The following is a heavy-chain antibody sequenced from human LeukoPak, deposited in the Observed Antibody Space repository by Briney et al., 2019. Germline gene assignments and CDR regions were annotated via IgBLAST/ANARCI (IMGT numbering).Heavy chain of an antibody. CDR1: GGSISSYY. V-gene: IGHV4-59*01. Sequence: SETLSLTCTVSGGSISSYYWSWIRQPPGKGLEWIGYIYYSGSTNYNPSLKNRVTISVDTSKNQFSLKLSSVTAADTAVYYCARYRRDYVWGSYRAFDYWGQGTLVTVSS. D-gene: IGHD3-16*02. J-gene: IGHJ4*02. CDR2: IYYSGST. CDR3: ARYRRDYVWGSYRAFDY.